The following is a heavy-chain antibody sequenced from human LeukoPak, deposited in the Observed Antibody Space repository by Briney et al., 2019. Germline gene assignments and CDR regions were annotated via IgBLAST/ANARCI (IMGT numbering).Heavy chain of an antibody. V-gene: IGHV3-74*01. Sequence: GGSLRLSCVGSGFTFSNYWVHWVRQAPGKGLVWVSRISTDGSATSYADSVKGRFTISRDNAKNTMYLQMNSLRAEDTAVYYCARIGGSGSYSGHYFDHWGQGTLVTVSS. D-gene: IGHD3-10*01. CDR2: ISTDGSAT. J-gene: IGHJ4*02. CDR3: ARIGGSGSYSGHYFDH. CDR1: GFTFSNYW.